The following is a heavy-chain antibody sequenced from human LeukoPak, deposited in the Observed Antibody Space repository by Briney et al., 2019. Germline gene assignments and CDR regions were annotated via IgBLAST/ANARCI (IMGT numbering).Heavy chain of an antibody. Sequence: GGSLRLSCAASGFTSDDYAMHWVRQAPGKGLEWVSGISWNSGSIGYADSVKGRFTISRDNAKNSLYLQMNSLRAEDTALYYCAKGIDSSGYDAFDIWGQGTMVTVSS. CDR1: GFTSDDYA. D-gene: IGHD3-22*01. CDR3: AKGIDSSGYDAFDI. J-gene: IGHJ3*02. V-gene: IGHV3-9*02. CDR2: ISWNSGSI.